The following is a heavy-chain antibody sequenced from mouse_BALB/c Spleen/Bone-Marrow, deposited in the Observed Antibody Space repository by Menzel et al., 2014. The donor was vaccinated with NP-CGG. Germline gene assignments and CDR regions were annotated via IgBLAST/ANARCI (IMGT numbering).Heavy chain of an antibody. CDR1: GFDFSRYW. CDR2: INPESSTI. CDR3: ARLNYYGNLFV. J-gene: IGHJ1*01. Sequence: EVKLMESGGGLVQPGGSLKLSCAASGFDFSRYWMSWVRQAPGKGLEWIGEINPESSTINYTPSLKDKFIISRDNAKNTLYLQMSKVRSEDTALYYRARLNYYGNLFVWGAGTTVTVSA. V-gene: IGHV4-1*02. D-gene: IGHD1-1*01.